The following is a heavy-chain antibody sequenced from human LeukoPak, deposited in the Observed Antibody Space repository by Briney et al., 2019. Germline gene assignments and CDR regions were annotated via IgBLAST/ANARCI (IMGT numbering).Heavy chain of an antibody. CDR2: IYSSGTT. CDR1: GDSLSYYY. V-gene: IGHV4-4*07. CDR3: ARNGGSFSSDYFFDY. D-gene: IGHD1-26*01. Sequence: KPSETLSLTCTVSGDSLSYYYWSWIRQPAGKGLDWIGRIYSSGTTDYNSSLQSRVTMSLDTSKNQFSLKLRSVTAADTAVYYRARNGGSFSSDYFFDYWGQGTLVTVSS. J-gene: IGHJ4*02.